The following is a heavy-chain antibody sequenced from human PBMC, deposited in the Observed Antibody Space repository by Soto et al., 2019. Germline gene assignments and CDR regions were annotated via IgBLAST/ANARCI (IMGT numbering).Heavy chain of an antibody. Sequence: QVQLVQSGAEVKKPGSSVKVSCKASGGTFSSYTISWVRQAPGQGLEWVGRIIPILGIANYAQKFQGRVTITADKSTSTAYMELSSLRSEDTAGYYCARDINILTGLRSTSDYWGQGTLVTVSS. CDR2: IIPILGIA. D-gene: IGHD3-9*01. CDR1: GGTFSSYT. J-gene: IGHJ4*02. CDR3: ARDINILTGLRSTSDY. V-gene: IGHV1-69*08.